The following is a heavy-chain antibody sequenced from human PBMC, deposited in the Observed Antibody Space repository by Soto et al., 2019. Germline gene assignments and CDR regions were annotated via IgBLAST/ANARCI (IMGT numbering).Heavy chain of an antibody. CDR3: ARGRPGYCSSTSCYGSSYYYYMDV. J-gene: IGHJ6*03. CDR1: GGSFSGYY. CDR2: INHSGST. D-gene: IGHD2-2*01. Sequence: QVQLQQWGAGLLKPSETLSLTCAVYGGSFSGYYWSWIRQPPGKGLEWIGEINHSGSTNYNPSLKSRVTISVDTSKNQVSRKLSSVTAADTAVYYCARGRPGYCSSTSCYGSSYYYYMDVWGKGTTVTVSS. V-gene: IGHV4-34*01.